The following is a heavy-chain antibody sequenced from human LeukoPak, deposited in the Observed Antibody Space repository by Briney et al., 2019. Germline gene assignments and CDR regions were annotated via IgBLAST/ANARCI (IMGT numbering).Heavy chain of an antibody. CDR3: ARDYRPNGDAFDI. D-gene: IGHD4-11*01. Sequence: ASVKVSCRASGYTFTGYYMHWVRQAPGQGLEWMGWINPNSGGTNYAQKFQGRVTMTRDTSISTAYMELSRLRSDDTAVYYCARDYRPNGDAFDIWGQGTMVTVSS. J-gene: IGHJ3*02. V-gene: IGHV1-2*02. CDR1: GYTFTGYY. CDR2: INPNSGGT.